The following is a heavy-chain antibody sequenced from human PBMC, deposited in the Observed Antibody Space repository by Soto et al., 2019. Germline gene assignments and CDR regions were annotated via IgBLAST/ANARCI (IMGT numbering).Heavy chain of an antibody. D-gene: IGHD3-10*01. CDR2: IYYSGST. CDR1: GGSISSSSYY. V-gene: IGHV4-39*01. CDR3: GATMVRGVIISWFDP. Sequence: SSETLSLTXTVSGGSISSSSYYWGWIRQPPGKGLEWIGSIYYSGSTYYNPSLKSRVTISVDTSKNQFSLKLSSVTAADTAVYYCGATMVRGVIISWFDPWGQGTLVTVSS. J-gene: IGHJ5*02.